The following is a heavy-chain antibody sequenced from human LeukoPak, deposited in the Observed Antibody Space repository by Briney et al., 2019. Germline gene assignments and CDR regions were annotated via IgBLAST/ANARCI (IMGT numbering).Heavy chain of an antibody. D-gene: IGHD2-21*02. CDR1: GFTVSSNY. CDR2: IYSGGST. J-gene: IGHJ6*03. Sequence: GGSLRLSCAASGFTVSSNYMSWVRQTPGKGLEWVSVIYSGGSTYYADSVKGRFTISRDNSKNTLYLQMNSLRAEDTAVYYCARVWWLQLGLYYYYYMDVWGKGTTVTVSS. CDR3: ARVWWLQLGLYYYYYMDV. V-gene: IGHV3-66*02.